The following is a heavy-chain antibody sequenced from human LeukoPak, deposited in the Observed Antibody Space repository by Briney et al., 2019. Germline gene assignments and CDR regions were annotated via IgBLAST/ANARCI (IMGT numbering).Heavy chain of an antibody. CDR3: ARDVGGYGHFDY. D-gene: IGHD5-12*01. CDR1: GGSVSSSGYC. Sequence: SQTLSLTCTVSGGSVSSSGYCWSWMRQPPGKGLEWIGYIYYSGGTYYNPSLKSRVSISLDTSKMQFSLKLSSVTAADTALYYCARDVGGYGHFDYWGQGTLVTVSS. J-gene: IGHJ4*02. CDR2: IYYSGGT. V-gene: IGHV4-30-4*01.